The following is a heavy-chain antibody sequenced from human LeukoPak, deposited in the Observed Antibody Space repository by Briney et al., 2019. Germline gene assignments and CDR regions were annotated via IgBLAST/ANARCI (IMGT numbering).Heavy chain of an antibody. CDR2: IKQDGSEK. Sequence: GGSLRLSCAASGFTFSSYWMSWVRQAPGKGLEWVASIKQDGSEKYYVDSVKGRFTISRDNAKNSVYLQMNRLRAEDTAVYYCGRRGSTSWYVYWGQGTLVTVSS. CDR1: GFTFSSYW. D-gene: IGHD6-13*01. V-gene: IGHV3-7*01. J-gene: IGHJ4*02. CDR3: GRRGSTSWYVY.